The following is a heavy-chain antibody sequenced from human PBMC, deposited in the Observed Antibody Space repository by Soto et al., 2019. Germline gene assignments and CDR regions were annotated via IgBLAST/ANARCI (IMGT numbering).Heavy chain of an antibody. CDR2: ISSLSSYI. CDR3: ARGELWFDY. CDR1: GFTFSSYS. Sequence: EVQLVESGGGLVKPGGSLRVSCVDSGFTFSSYSMNWVRQAPGKGLEWVSSISSLSSYIYYADSVKGRFTISRDNAKNSLYLQMNSLRAEDTAIYYCARGELWFDYWGQGTLVTVSS. J-gene: IGHJ4*02. V-gene: IGHV3-21*01. D-gene: IGHD5-18*01.